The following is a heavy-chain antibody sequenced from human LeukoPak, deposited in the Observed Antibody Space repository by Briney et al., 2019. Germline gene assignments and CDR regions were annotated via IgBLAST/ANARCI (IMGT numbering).Heavy chain of an antibody. Sequence: SETLSLTCSVSGASINGGDYYWSWIRQPPGKGLEWIGYIFYSGKTYYNPSLKSRVTISVDTSKNQFSLSLTSVTAADTAVYYCVRRGGGCSGGYCYFHFDYWGQGILVTVSS. CDR3: VRRGGGCSGGYCYFHFDY. CDR1: GASINGGDYY. J-gene: IGHJ4*02. CDR2: IFYSGKT. V-gene: IGHV4-30-4*01. D-gene: IGHD2-15*01.